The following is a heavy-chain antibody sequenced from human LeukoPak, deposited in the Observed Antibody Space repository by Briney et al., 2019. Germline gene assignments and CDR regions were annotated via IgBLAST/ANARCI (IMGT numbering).Heavy chain of an antibody. J-gene: IGHJ4*02. Sequence: GGSLRLSCAASGFNFNNFAMSWVRQAPGKGLEWLSAMTGPADTTYYAESVKGRFTISRDYSKSMVFLQMNSLRVEDTAIYYCAKGAEIDHWGRGTLVTVSS. CDR3: AKGAEIDH. CDR2: MTGPADTT. CDR1: GFNFNNFA. V-gene: IGHV3-23*01.